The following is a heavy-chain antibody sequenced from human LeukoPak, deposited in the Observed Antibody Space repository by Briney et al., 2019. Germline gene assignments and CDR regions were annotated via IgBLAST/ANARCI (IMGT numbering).Heavy chain of an antibody. CDR3: ARELPTRAAAPRAFDI. V-gene: IGHV4-59*01. CDR2: IYYSGST. J-gene: IGHJ3*02. CDR1: GGSISSYY. D-gene: IGHD6-13*01. Sequence: SETLSLTCTASGGSISSYYWSWIRQPPGKGLEWIGYIYYSGSTNYNPSLKSRVTISVDTSKNQFSLKLSSVTAADTAVYYCARELPTRAAAPRAFDIWGQGTMVTVSS.